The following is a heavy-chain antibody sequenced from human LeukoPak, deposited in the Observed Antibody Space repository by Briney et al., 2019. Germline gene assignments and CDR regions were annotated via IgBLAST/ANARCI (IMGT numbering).Heavy chain of an antibody. CDR2: ISSSGSTI. D-gene: IGHD6-13*01. Sequence: GGSLRLSCAASGFTFSSYEMNWVRQAPGKGLEWVSYISSSGSTIYYADSVKGRFTISRDNAKNSLYLQMNSLRAEDTAVYYCARPYSISWELDSWGQGTLVTVSS. J-gene: IGHJ5*01. CDR3: ARPYSISWELDS. V-gene: IGHV3-48*03. CDR1: GFTFSSYE.